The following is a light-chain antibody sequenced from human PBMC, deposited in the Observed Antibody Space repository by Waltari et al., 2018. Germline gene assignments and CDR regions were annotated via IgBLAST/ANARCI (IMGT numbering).Light chain of an antibody. V-gene: IGKV3-15*01. CDR2: GAS. J-gene: IGKJ1*01. CDR3: QQYNDWPRT. Sequence: EIVMTQSPATLSVSPGERATLSCRASQSVNSNLAWYQQNPGQAPRLLIYGASTRATGVPARFSGSVPGTEFTLTISSLQSEDFAVYYCQQYNDWPRTFGQGTKVEIK. CDR1: QSVNSN.